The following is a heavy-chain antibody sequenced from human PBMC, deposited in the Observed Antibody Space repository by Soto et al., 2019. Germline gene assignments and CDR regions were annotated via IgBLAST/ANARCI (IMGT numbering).Heavy chain of an antibody. J-gene: IGHJ6*02. CDR3: ARDGSPRGYRYGSYYYGMDV. Sequence: QVQLQESGPGLVKPSETLSVTCTVSGGSISSYYWTWIRQPAGKGLEWIGRIYTGGSTNYNPSLQTRVTMSVDTSKNQFSLNLSSVTAADTAVYYCARDGSPRGYRYGSYYYGMDVWGQGTTVTVSS. V-gene: IGHV4-4*07. CDR2: IYTGGST. D-gene: IGHD5-18*01. CDR1: GGSISSYY.